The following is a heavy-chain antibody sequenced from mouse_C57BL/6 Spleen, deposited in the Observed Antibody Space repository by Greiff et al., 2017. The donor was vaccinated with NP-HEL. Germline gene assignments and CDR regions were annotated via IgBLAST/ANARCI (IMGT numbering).Heavy chain of an antibody. V-gene: IGHV5-6*01. J-gene: IGHJ1*03. CDR2: ISSGGSYT. D-gene: IGHD2-1*01. CDR3: ARQGYYGNYGVFDV. CDR1: GFTFSSYG. Sequence: EVQLVESGGDLVKPGGSLKLSCAASGFTFSSYGMSWVRQTPDKRLEWVATISSGGSYTYYPDSVKGRFTISRDNAKNTLYLQMSSLKSEDTAMYYCARQGYYGNYGVFDVWGTGTTVTVSS.